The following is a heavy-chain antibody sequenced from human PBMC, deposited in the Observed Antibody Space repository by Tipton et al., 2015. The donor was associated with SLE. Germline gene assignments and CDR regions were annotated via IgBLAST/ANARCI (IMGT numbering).Heavy chain of an antibody. CDR3: ARGAHGFDF. CDR2: IIPISATT. J-gene: IGHJ4*02. V-gene: IGHV1-69*05. CDR1: GDTFSIYG. Sequence: QSGAEVKKPGSSVKVSCKASGDTFSIYGINWVRQAPGQGLEWMGGIIPISATTNYAQKFQGRVTITTDESRSTDYMELSSLRSEDTAVYYCARGAHGFDFWGQGTLVTVSS.